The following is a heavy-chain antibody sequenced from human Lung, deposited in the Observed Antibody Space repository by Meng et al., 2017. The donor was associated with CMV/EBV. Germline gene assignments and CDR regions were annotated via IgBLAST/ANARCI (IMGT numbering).Heavy chain of an antibody. D-gene: IGHD5/OR15-5a*01. J-gene: IGHJ6*02. CDR1: GGSISSSSYY. Sequence: SCTVSGGSISSSSYYWSWIRQHPGKGPEWIGYVFHTGATYYSPSLDSRLTLSLDTSKNQFSLKLSSVTAADTAVYYCARDSLYEPKYGTDVWGPGXTVTVSS. CDR2: VFHTGAT. CDR3: ARDSLYEPKYGTDV. V-gene: IGHV4-31*02.